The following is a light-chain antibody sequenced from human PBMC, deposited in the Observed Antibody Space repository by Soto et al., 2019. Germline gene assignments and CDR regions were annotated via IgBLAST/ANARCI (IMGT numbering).Light chain of an antibody. V-gene: IGKV4-1*01. CDR2: WAS. CDR3: QQYYSAPQST. J-gene: IGKJ4*01. Sequence: EIVMTQSPDSLVVSLGERDTINCRSSQNILNSHDKRNYLARYQQKSGQPPKLLIYWASTRESGVPVRFSGSGSGTDFNLTISSLQAEDVAVYYCQQYYSAPQSTFGGGTKGEIK. CDR1: QNILNSHDKRNY.